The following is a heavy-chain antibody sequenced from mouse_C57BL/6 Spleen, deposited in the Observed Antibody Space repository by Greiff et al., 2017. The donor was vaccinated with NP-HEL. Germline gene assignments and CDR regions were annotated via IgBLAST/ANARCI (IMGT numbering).Heavy chain of an antibody. D-gene: IGHD3-3*01. CDR2: INPNNGGT. V-gene: IGHV1-18*01. CDR1: GYTFTDYN. CDR3: AREGLGGYYFDY. J-gene: IGHJ2*01. Sequence: EVKLQESGPELVKPGASVKIPCKASGYTFTDYNMDWVKQSHGKSLEWIGDINPNNGGTIYNQKFKGKATLTVDKSSSTAYMELRSLTSEDTAVYYCAREGLGGYYFDYWGQGTTLTVSS.